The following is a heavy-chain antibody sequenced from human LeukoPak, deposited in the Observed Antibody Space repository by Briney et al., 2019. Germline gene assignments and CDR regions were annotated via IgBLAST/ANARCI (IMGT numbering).Heavy chain of an antibody. CDR2: IYYSGST. J-gene: IGHJ4*02. V-gene: IGHV4-31*03. D-gene: IGHD3-3*01. Sequence: PSETLSLTCTVSGGSISSGGYYWSWIRQHPGKGLEWIGYIYYSGSTYYNPSLKSRVTISVDTSKNQFSLKLSSVTAADTAVYYCARGAKYYDFWSGYPFDYWGQGTLVTVSS. CDR1: GGSISSGGYY. CDR3: ARGAKYYDFWSGYPFDY.